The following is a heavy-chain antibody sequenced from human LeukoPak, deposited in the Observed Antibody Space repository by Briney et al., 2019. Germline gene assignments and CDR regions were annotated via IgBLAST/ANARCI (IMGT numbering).Heavy chain of an antibody. CDR2: ISGNGGTT. J-gene: IGHJ4*02. CDR1: GPTFSTYA. CDR3: AKPPPDSSSWLFDY. Sequence: GGSLRLSCAASGPTFSTYAMSWVRQAPGKGLEWVSTISGNGGTTYYADSVKGRFTISRDNSKNTLYLQMNSLRVEDTAVYYCAKPPPDSSSWLFDYWGQGTLVTVSS. D-gene: IGHD6-13*01. V-gene: IGHV3-23*01.